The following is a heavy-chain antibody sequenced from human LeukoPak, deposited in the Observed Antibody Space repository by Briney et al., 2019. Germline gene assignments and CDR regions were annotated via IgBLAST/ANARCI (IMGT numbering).Heavy chain of an antibody. D-gene: IGHD3-10*01. J-gene: IGHJ4*02. CDR2: INHSGST. V-gene: IGHV4-34*01. CDR3: ARLTMVRGVIITGYYFDY. Sequence: SETLSLTCAVYGVSFSGYYWSWIRQPPGKGLEWIGEINHSGSTNYNPSLKSRVTISVDTSKNQFSLKLSSVTAADTAVYYCARLTMVRGVIITGYYFDYWGQGTLVTVSS. CDR1: GVSFSGYY.